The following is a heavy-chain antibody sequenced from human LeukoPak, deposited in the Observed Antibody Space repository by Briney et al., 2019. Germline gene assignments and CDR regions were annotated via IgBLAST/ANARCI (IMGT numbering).Heavy chain of an antibody. CDR1: GFTFDDSA. CDR3: AREGPLLWGMDV. D-gene: IGHD3-10*01. J-gene: IGHJ6*02. CDR2: FRWNSGSI. V-gene: IGHV3-9*01. Sequence: GGSLRLSCEAYGFTFDDSAMHWVRQAPGKGLEWVSGFRWNSGSIGYADSVKGRFTISRDNAKNSLYLQMNSLRAEDTALYYCAREGPLLWGMDVWGQGTTVTVSS.